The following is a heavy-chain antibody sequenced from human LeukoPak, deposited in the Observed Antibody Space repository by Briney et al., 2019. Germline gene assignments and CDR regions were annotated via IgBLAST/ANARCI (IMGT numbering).Heavy chain of an antibody. CDR1: GFTFGDYA. J-gene: IGHJ4*02. V-gene: IGHV3-49*03. D-gene: IGHD3-22*01. Sequence: PGGSLRLSCTASGFTFGDYAMSWFRQAPGKGLEWVGFIRSKAYGGTTEYAASVKGRFTISRDDSKSIAYLQMNSLKTEDTAVYYCTRGSTYYDSSGYWEGPPEIDYWGQGTLVTVSS. CDR2: IRSKAYGGTT. CDR3: TRGSTYYDSSGYWEGPPEIDY.